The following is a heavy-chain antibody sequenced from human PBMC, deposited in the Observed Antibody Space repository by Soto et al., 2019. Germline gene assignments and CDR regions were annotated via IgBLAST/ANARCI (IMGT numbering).Heavy chain of an antibody. CDR1: GGTFSSYA. CDR3: ARDCRDCSGGSCHGWFDP. CDR2: IIPIFGTA. J-gene: IGHJ5*02. Sequence: QVQLVQSGAEVKKPGSSVKVSCKASGGTFSSYAISWVRQAPGQGLEWMGGIIPIFGTANYAQKFQGRVTITADESTSTAYMELSSLRSEDTAVYYCARDCRDCSGGSCHGWFDPWGQGTLVTVSS. D-gene: IGHD2-15*01. V-gene: IGHV1-69*01.